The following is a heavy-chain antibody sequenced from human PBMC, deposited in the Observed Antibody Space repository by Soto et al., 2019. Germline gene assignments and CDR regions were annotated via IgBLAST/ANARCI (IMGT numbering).Heavy chain of an antibody. J-gene: IGHJ5*02. CDR1: GGAISSSSYY. CDR2: IYYSGST. V-gene: IGHV4-39*01. Sequence: SEPLSLPCTVSGGAISSSSYYWCRIRHPAGKGLEWIGSIYYSGSTYYNPSLKSRVTISVDTSKNQFSLKLSSVTAADTAVYYCARHEADSGSYYRFDPWGQGTLVTVSS. CDR3: ARHEADSGSYYRFDP. D-gene: IGHD1-26*01.